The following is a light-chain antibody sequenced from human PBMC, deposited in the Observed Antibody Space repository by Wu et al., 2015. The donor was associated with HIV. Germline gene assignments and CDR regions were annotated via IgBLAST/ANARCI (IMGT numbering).Light chain of an antibody. CDR1: QGISRA. CDR3: QKYNTAPWT. J-gene: IGKJ1*01. Sequence: AIQLTQSPSSLSTSVGDRVTITCRASQGISRALAWYQQKPGKAPKLLIYDDSSLESGVPSRFSGRGSGTDFTLTISSLQPEDVATYYCQKYNTAPWTFGQGTKVEMK. CDR2: DDS. V-gene: IGKV1-13*02.